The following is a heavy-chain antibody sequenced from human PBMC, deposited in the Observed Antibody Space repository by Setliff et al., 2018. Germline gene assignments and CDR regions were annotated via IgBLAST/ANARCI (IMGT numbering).Heavy chain of an antibody. J-gene: IGHJ4*02. Sequence: ASVKVSCKASGYTFTAYDIVWVRQATGQGLEWMGWISVYAREFQRRVTMTIDTPTSTAYMELRSLRSDDTAVYYCARGPPDFVVVPAAAKFDYWGPGTLVTVSS. CDR3: ARGPPDFVVVPAAAKFDY. V-gene: IGHV1-18*01. D-gene: IGHD2-2*01. CDR2: ISV. CDR1: GYTFTAYD.